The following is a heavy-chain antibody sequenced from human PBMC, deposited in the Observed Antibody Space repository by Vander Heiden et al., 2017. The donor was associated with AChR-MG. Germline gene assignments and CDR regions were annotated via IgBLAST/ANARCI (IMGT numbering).Heavy chain of an antibody. CDR2: INNRGST. J-gene: IGHJ6*02. CDR3: ARHVDLYYYYGFDV. Sequence: QLQLQEAGPGLVKPSETLSPTCTVSGGAIRTGDSYRDWVRQTPRKGLEWIGSINNRGSTYYNLSLKSRATISVDMSKTHFSLRLTSVTAADTALYYCARHVDLYYYYGFDVWGQGTAVAVSS. CDR1: GGAIRTGDSY. D-gene: IGHD3-9*01. V-gene: IGHV4-39*01.